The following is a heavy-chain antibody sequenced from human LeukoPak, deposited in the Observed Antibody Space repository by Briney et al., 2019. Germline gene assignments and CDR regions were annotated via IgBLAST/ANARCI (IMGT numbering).Heavy chain of an antibody. CDR2: IKQDGTKT. D-gene: IGHD7-27*01. CDR3: ANDVSQTGAFNI. V-gene: IGHV3-7*01. J-gene: IGHJ3*02. Sequence: PGGSLRLSCAASGFTFSSYSMNWVRQAPGKGLEWVANIKQDGTKTHYVDSVKGRFTISRDNARSSLYLQMNSLRVEDTAVYYCANDVSQTGAFNIWGQGTMVTVSS. CDR1: GFTFSSYS.